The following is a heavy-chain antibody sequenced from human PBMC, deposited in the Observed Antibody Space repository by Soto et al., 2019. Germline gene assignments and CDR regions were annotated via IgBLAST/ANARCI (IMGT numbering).Heavy chain of an antibody. CDR2: INAYNGNT. CDR1: GYSFTRYG. V-gene: IGHV1-18*01. J-gene: IGHJ6*03. D-gene: IGHD3-16*01. CDR3: AMVDVYVTPSPQDV. Sequence: ASVKVSCKASGYSFTRYGIGWARQAPGQGLEWMGWINAYNGNTNYAQNLQGRLTLTTDTSTTTAYMELRSLRSNDTAIYYCAMVDVYVTPSPQDVWGKGTTVTXS.